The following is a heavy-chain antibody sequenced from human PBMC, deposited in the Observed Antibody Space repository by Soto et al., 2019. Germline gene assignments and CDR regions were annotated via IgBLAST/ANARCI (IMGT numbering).Heavy chain of an antibody. CDR1: GFTFSSYS. Sequence: SLRLSCAASGFTFSSYSMNWVRQAPGEGLEWVSYISSGSNAIYYADSVKGRFTISRDNAKNSLYLQMNSLRDEDTAVYFCARDPPTESWGPGTLVTVSS. CDR2: ISSGSNAI. CDR3: ARDPPTES. V-gene: IGHV3-48*02. D-gene: IGHD1-1*01. J-gene: IGHJ5*02.